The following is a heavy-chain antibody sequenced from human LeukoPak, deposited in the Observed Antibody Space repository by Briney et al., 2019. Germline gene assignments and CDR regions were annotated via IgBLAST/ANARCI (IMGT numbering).Heavy chain of an antibody. CDR1: GGSISSYY. V-gene: IGHV4-59*12. J-gene: IGHJ4*02. D-gene: IGHD3-16*01. Sequence: SETLSLTCTVSGGSISSYYWSWIRQPPGKGLEWIGYIYYSGSTNYNPSLKSRVTISVDTSKNQFSLKLSSVTAADTAVYYCARGSAEGVGYWGQGTLVTVSS. CDR3: ARGSAEGVGY. CDR2: IYYSGST.